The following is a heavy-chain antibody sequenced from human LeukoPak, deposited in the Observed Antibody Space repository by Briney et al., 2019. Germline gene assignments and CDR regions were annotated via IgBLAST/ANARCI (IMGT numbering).Heavy chain of an antibody. CDR3: ARLDYYRGSGSYGGDF. Sequence: PGGSLRLSCAASGFTFSSYAMHWVRQAPGKGLEWVAVISYDGSNKYYADSVKGRFTISRDNSKNTLYLQMNSLRAEDTAVYYCARLDYYRGSGSYGGDFWGQGTLVTVSS. CDR2: ISYDGSNK. CDR1: GFTFSSYA. V-gene: IGHV3-30*01. D-gene: IGHD3-10*01. J-gene: IGHJ4*02.